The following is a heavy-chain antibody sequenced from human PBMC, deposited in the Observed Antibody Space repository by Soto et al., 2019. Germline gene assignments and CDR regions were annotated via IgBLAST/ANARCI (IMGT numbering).Heavy chain of an antibody. CDR1: GFTFSSYA. V-gene: IGHV3-30-3*01. CDR3: ARDYYGSGRGYYGMDV. J-gene: IGHJ6*02. CDR2: ISYDGSNK. Sequence: QVQLVESGGGVVQPGRSLRLSCAASGFTFSSYAMHWVRQAPGKGLEWVAVISYDGSNKYYADSVKGRFTISRGNSKNTLYLRMNSLRAEDTAVYYCARDYYGSGRGYYGMDVWGQGTTVTVSS. D-gene: IGHD3-10*01.